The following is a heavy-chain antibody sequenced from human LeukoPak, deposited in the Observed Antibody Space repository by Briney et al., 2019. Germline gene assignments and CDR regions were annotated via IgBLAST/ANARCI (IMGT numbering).Heavy chain of an antibody. CDR1: GFTFRSYG. V-gene: IGHV3-30*18. CDR3: AELGITMIGGV. CDR2: ISYDGSNK. J-gene: IGHJ6*04. D-gene: IGHD3-10*02. Sequence: GGSLRLSCAASGFTFRSYGMHWVRQAPGKGLEWVAVISYDGSNKYYADSVKGRFTTSRDNAKNSLSLQMNSLRAEDTAVYYCAELGITMIGGVWGKGTTVTISS.